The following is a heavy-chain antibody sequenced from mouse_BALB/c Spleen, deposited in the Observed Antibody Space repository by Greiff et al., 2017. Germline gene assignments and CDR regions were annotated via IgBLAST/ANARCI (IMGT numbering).Heavy chain of an antibody. CDR3: ARRGNEGDAMDY. CDR1: GYAFSSYW. CDR2: IYPGDGDT. Sequence: QVQLQQSGAELVRPGSSVKISCKASGYAFSSYWMNWVKQRPGQGLEWIGQIYPGDGDTNYNGKFKGKATLTADKSSSTAYMQLSSLTSEDSAVYFCARRGNEGDAMDYWGQGTSVTVSS. V-gene: IGHV1-80*01. J-gene: IGHJ4*01.